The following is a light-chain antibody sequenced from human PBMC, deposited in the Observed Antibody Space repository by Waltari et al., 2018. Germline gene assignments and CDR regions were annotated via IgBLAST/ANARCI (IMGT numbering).Light chain of an antibody. CDR3: QHYVSLPVT. J-gene: IGKJ1*01. V-gene: IGKV3-20*01. CDR1: QSVGRS. Sequence: EILLTQSPRTLSLSPGARATLSCRASQSVGRSLAWYQQKPGKPPRLLIYGTSNRATGIPDRFSGGGSGTDFSLTISRLEPEDVAVYYCQHYVSLPVTFGQGTKVEIK. CDR2: GTS.